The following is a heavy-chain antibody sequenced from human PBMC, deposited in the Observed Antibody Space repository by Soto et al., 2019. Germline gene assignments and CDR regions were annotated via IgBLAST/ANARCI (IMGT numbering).Heavy chain of an antibody. V-gene: IGHV4-59*01. CDR3: AREPRQGDRIYYFDY. D-gene: IGHD2-21*02. J-gene: IGHJ4*02. CDR2: IYYSGST. Sequence: ASETLSLTCTVSGGSISSYYWSWIRQPPGKGLEWIGYIYYSGSTYYNPSLKSRVTISVDTSKNQFSLKLSSVTTADTAVYYCAREPRQGDRIYYFDYWSQGTPVTVSS. CDR1: GGSISSYY.